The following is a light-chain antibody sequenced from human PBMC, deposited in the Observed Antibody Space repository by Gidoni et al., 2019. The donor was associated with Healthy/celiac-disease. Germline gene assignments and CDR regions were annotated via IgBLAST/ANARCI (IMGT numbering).Light chain of an antibody. CDR3: QQYDNLPCS. J-gene: IGKJ2*04. CDR2: DAS. V-gene: IGKV1-33*01. Sequence: DIQMTQSPSSLSASVGDRVTITCQASQDISNYLNWYQQKPGKAPKLLIYDASNLETGVPSRFSGSGSGTDFTFTISSLQPEDIAKYYWQQYDNLPCSFGQGTKLEIK. CDR1: QDISNY.